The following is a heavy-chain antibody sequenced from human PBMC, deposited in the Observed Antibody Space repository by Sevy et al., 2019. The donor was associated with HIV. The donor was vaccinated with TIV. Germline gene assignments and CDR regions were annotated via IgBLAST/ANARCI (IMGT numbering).Heavy chain of an antibody. J-gene: IGHJ5*02. V-gene: IGHV1-2*02. CDR2: INPNSGGT. CDR3: ARVALPIVGATIIWFDP. D-gene: IGHD1-26*01. CDR1: GYTFTGYY. Sequence: ASVKVSCKASGYTFTGYYLHWVRQAPGQGLEWMGWINPNSGGTKYAQKFQGRVTMTRDTSISTAYMELSRLRSDDTAVYYCARVALPIVGATIIWFDPWGQGTLVTVSS.